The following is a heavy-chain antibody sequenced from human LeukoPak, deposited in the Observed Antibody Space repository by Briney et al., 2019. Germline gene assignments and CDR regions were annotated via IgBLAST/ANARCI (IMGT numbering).Heavy chain of an antibody. CDR2: ISDSGGRT. V-gene: IGHV3-23*01. D-gene: IGHD6-19*01. Sequence: GGSLRLSCAASGFTFGSYAMNWVRQAPGKGLEWVSFISDSGGRTYYADSVKGRFTISRDNAGNSLFLQMNNLRDDDTAVYFCARVQTDSRGWYHFDYWGQGTLVTVSS. CDR3: ARVQTDSRGWYHFDY. CDR1: GFTFGSYA. J-gene: IGHJ4*02.